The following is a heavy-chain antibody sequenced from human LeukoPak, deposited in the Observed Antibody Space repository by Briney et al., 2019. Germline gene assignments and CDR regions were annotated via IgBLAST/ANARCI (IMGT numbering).Heavy chain of an antibody. Sequence: PSETLSLTCTVSGGSISSSSYYWGWIRQPPGKGLEWIGSIYYSGSTYYNPSLKSRVTISVDTSKNQFSLKLSSVTAADTAVYYCARIQGGYCSGGSCSAFDYWGQGTLVTVSS. D-gene: IGHD2-15*01. J-gene: IGHJ4*02. CDR2: IYYSGST. CDR3: ARIQGGYCSGGSCSAFDY. CDR1: GGSISSSSYY. V-gene: IGHV4-39*07.